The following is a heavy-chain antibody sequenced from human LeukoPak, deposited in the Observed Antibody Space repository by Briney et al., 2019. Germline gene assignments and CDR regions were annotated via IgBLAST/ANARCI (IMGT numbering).Heavy chain of an antibody. J-gene: IGHJ4*02. Sequence: GGSLRLSCAASGFTFSSYGISWVRQAPGKGLEWVSAISGSGGSTYYADSVKGRFTISRDNSKNTLYLQMNSLRAEDTAVYYCARGQYSSGWYADYWGQGTLVTVSS. V-gene: IGHV3-23*01. D-gene: IGHD6-19*01. CDR3: ARGQYSSGWYADY. CDR1: GFTFSSYG. CDR2: ISGSGGST.